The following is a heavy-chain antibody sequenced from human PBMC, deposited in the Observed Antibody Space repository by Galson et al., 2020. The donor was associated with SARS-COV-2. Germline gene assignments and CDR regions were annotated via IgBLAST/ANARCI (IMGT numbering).Heavy chain of an antibody. CDR1: GGSFSGYY. J-gene: IGHJ4*02. CDR3: ARAANVWFREYGFDY. Sequence: SETLSLTCAVYGGSFSGYYWSWIRQPPGKGLEWIGEINHSGSTNYNPSLKSRVTISVDTSKNQFSLKLSSVTAADTAVYYCARAANVWFREYGFDYWGQGTLVTVSS. D-gene: IGHD3-10*01. CDR2: INHSGST. V-gene: IGHV4-34*01.